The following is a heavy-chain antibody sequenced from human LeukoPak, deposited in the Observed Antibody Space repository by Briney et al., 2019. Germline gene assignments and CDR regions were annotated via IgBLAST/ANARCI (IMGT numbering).Heavy chain of an antibody. J-gene: IGHJ3*02. D-gene: IGHD3-22*01. CDR3: ASHYYDSSAAFDI. CDR2: INHSGST. V-gene: IGHV4-34*01. Sequence: PSETLSLTCAVYGGSFSGYYWSWIRQPPGKGLEWIGEINHSGSTNYNPSLKSRVTISVDTSKNQFSLKLSSVTAADTAVYYCASHYYDSSAAFDIWGQGTMVTVSS. CDR1: GGSFSGYY.